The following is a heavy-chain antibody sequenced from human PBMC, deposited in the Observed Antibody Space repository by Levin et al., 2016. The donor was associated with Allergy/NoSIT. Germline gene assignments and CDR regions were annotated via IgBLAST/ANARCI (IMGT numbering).Heavy chain of an antibody. D-gene: IGHD1-26*01. CDR3: ARLPLVGTTHFDY. J-gene: IGHJ4*02. Sequence: GESLKISCEGSGYSFVNYYIAWVRQMPGKGLEYMGIIYPGDSHTRYSPSFQGQVTISADKSISTAYLLWSSLKASDTAMYYCARLPLVGTTHFDYWGQGTLVTVSS. V-gene: IGHV5-51*01. CDR1: GYSFVNYY. CDR2: IYPGDSHT.